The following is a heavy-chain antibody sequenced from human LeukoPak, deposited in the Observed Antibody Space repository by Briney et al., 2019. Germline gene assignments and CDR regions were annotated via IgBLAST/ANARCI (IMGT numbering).Heavy chain of an antibody. CDR1: GGSFSGYY. CDR3: ARGRLYYYY. J-gene: IGHJ4*02. D-gene: IGHD3-10*01. CDR2: INHSGST. Sequence: PSETLSLTCAVYGGSFSGYYWSWIRQPPGKGLEWIGEINHSGSTNYNPSLKSRVTISVDTSKNQFSLKPSSVTAADTAVYYCARGRLYYYYWGQGTLVTVSS. V-gene: IGHV4-34*01.